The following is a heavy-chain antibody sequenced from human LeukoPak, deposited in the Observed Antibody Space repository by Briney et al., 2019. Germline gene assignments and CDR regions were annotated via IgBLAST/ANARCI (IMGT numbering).Heavy chain of an antibody. CDR2: ITVSGDTT. D-gene: IGHD2-15*01. Sequence: GGSLRLSCAASGFTFSNYAFYWVRQAPEKGLEWVSTITVSGDTTFHADSVEGRFTISRDNSENTLYLQMNSLRAEDTAMYYCAKRCCSGGGCYSCFDYWGQGTLVTVSS. V-gene: IGHV3-23*01. CDR1: GFTFSNYA. CDR3: AKRCCSGGGCYSCFDY. J-gene: IGHJ4*02.